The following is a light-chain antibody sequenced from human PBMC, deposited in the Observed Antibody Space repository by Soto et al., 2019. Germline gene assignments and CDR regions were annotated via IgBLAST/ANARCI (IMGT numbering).Light chain of an antibody. J-gene: IGKJ3*01. Sequence: DIQMTQSPSSLSASVGDRVTITCRASQSISNYFNWYQQKPGKAPKLLIYDASSLQSGVPSRFSGSGSGTDFTLTISSLQPEDFATYSCQQSYTTLFTFGPVTNVDI. CDR2: DAS. CDR3: QQSYTTLFT. V-gene: IGKV1-39*01. CDR1: QSISNY.